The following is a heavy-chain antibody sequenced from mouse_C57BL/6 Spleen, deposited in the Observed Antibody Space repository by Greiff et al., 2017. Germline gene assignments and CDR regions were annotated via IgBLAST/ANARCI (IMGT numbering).Heavy chain of an antibody. J-gene: IGHJ2*01. CDR2: IDPEDGDT. V-gene: IGHV14-1*01. D-gene: IGHD2-3*01. Sequence: VQLQQSGAELVRPGASVKLSCTASGFNIKDYYMHWVKQRPEQGLEWIGRIDPEDGDTEYAPKFQGKATMTADTSSNTAYLQLSSLTSEDTAVXYCTRDGSPYYFDYWGQGTTLTVSS. CDR1: GFNIKDYY. CDR3: TRDGSPYYFDY.